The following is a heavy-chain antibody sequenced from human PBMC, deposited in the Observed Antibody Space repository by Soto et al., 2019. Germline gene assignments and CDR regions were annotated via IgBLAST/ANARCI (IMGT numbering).Heavy chain of an antibody. V-gene: IGHV3-74*01. CDR2: INSDGSST. J-gene: IGHJ4*02. CDR1: GFPFSTYW. Sequence: EEHLVQSGGGLVQPGGSLRLSCAASGFPFSTYWMHWVRQVPGQGLVWVSRINSDGSSTIYADFVKGRFTISRDNAKNTLYLQMNSLRVDDTAIYYCAGCYQDWGQGALVTVSS. CDR3: AGCYQD. D-gene: IGHD2-15*01.